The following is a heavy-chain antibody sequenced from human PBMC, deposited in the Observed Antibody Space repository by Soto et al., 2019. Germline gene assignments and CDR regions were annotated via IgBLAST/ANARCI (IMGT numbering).Heavy chain of an antibody. J-gene: IGHJ6*02. D-gene: IGHD5-18*01. Sequence: QVQLVESGGGVVQPGRSLRLSCTASGFTFSNYGMHWVRQAPGKGLEWVAVIWYDGSNIYYADSVKGRFTISRDNSKNTLYLQMNSLRTEDTAVYYCARTPVRGTAKVIRYGMDVWGQGTTVTVSS. CDR2: IWYDGSNI. V-gene: IGHV3-33*01. CDR1: GFTFSNYG. CDR3: ARTPVRGTAKVIRYGMDV.